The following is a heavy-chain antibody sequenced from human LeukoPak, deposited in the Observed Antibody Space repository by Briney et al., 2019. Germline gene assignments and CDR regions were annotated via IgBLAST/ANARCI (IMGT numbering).Heavy chain of an antibody. V-gene: IGHV1-46*01. CDR1: GYTSTMYY. Sequence: ASVKDSCKASGYTSTMYYIHWVRQAPGQGLEWMGMINPSDGATTYAQRFQGRVTMTRDMSTTTVYMDLRSLRSEDTAVYFCAGEAGVELSGSLGGLFASYYTYYYMDVWGRGTTVTVSS. D-gene: IGHD1-26*01. CDR3: AGEAGVELSGSLGGLFASYYTYYYMDV. CDR2: INPSDGAT. J-gene: IGHJ6*03.